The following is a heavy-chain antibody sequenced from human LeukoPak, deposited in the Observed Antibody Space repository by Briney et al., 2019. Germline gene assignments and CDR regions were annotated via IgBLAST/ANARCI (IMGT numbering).Heavy chain of an antibody. Sequence: PGGSLRLSCAASGFTFSSHWVHWVRQAPGKGLVWVSRINTDGSTTTYADSVKGRFTISRDNAKNSLDLQMNSLRAEDTAVYYCVRGGTYCDSTCKGADYWGQGTLVAVSA. D-gene: IGHD2/OR15-2a*01. CDR1: GFTFSSHW. V-gene: IGHV3-74*01. CDR3: VRGGTYCDSTCKGADY. CDR2: INTDGSTT. J-gene: IGHJ4*02.